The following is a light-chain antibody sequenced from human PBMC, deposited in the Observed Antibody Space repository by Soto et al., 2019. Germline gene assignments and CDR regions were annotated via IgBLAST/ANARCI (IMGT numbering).Light chain of an antibody. CDR1: QSINKW. V-gene: IGKV1-5*03. Sequence: DIQMTQSPSTLFVSVGDTVTITCRASQSINKWLACYQQKPGKAHKLLIYEVSTLESGVPSRFSGGGSGTEFTLTISSLQPDDIATYYCQQYNSFFGQGTKLAIK. CDR3: QQYNSF. J-gene: IGKJ2*01. CDR2: EVS.